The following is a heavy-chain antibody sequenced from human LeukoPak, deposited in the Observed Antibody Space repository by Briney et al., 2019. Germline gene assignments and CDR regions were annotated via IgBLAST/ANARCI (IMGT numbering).Heavy chain of an antibody. CDR1: GYTFTSYA. V-gene: IGHV7-4-1*02. Sequence: ASVKVSCKASGYTFTSYAMNWVRQAPGQGLEWMGWINTNTGNPTYAQGFTGRFVFSLDTSVSTAYLQISSLKAEDTAVYYCARDFPKKRWLQSNYWGQGTLVTVSS. CDR2: INTNTGNP. J-gene: IGHJ4*02. D-gene: IGHD5-24*01. CDR3: ARDFPKKRWLQSNY.